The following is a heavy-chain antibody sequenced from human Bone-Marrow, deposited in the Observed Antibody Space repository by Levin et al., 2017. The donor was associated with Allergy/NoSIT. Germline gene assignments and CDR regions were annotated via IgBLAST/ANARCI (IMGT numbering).Heavy chain of an antibody. Sequence: SETLSLTCTVSGGSVNSGSYYWSWIRQPPGQGLEWIGYMYYNGNTNYNPSLKSRVTISLDTSKNQFSLKLSSVTAADTAVYYCASGYCTGSSCFLNWFDPWGQGTLVTVSS. V-gene: IGHV4-61*01. CDR3: ASGYCTGSSCFLNWFDP. CDR1: GGSVNSGSYY. D-gene: IGHD2-15*01. J-gene: IGHJ5*02. CDR2: MYYNGNT.